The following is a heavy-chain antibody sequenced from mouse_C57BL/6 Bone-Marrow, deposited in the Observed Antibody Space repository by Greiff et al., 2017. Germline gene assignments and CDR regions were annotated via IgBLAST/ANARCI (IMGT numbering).Heavy chain of an antibody. Sequence: EVQLQQSGAELVRPGASVKLSCTASGFNIKDDYMHWVNQRPEQGLEWIGWIDPENGDTEYASKFQGKATITADTSSNTAYLQLSSLTSEDTAVYYCTITEDYFDYWGQGTTLTVSS. CDR2: IDPENGDT. V-gene: IGHV14-4*01. CDR3: TITEDYFDY. D-gene: IGHD1-1*01. CDR1: GFNIKDDY. J-gene: IGHJ2*01.